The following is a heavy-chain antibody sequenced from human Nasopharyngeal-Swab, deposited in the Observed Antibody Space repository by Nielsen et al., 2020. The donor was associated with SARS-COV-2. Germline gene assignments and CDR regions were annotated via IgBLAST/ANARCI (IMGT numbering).Heavy chain of an antibody. V-gene: IGHV3-15*01. CDR2: IKSKTDGGTT. Sequence: GASLKISCAASGFTFSNAWMSWVRQAPGKGLEWVGRIKSKTDGGTTDYAAPVKGRFTISRDDSKNTLYLQMNSLKTEDTAVYYCTTAGCSSTSCYYHYYYGMDVWGQGTTVTVSS. CDR3: TTAGCSSTSCYYHYYYGMDV. D-gene: IGHD2-2*01. CDR1: GFTFSNAW. J-gene: IGHJ6*02.